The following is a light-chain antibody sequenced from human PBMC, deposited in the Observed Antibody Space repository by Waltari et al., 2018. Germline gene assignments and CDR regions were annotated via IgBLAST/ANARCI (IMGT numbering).Light chain of an antibody. J-gene: IGKJ2*01. Sequence: DIQLTQSPSFLSASVGDTVTITCRASQGISTSLAWYQQKPGKVPKLLTYAISTLHTGVPLRFSGSGSGTVFTLTISSLQPEDFGTYYCLEDHGYPYTFGQGTKVEIK. CDR3: LEDHGYPYT. CDR2: AIS. CDR1: QGISTS. V-gene: IGKV1-9*01.